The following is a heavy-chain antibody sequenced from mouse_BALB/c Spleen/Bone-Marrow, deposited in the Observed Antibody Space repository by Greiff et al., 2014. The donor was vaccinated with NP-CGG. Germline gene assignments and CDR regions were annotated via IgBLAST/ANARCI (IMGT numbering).Heavy chain of an antibody. V-gene: IGHV1-14*01. CDR2: INPYNDAT. Sequence: VQLQQSGPELVKPGASVKMSCKAPGYTFTSYVIHWVKQKPGQGLEWIGYINPYNDATKFNERFKGKATLTSDESSSTAYMVLSSLTSEDSAVYYCAREGVDYFDYWRQGSTLPVPS. J-gene: IGHJ2*01. CDR1: GYTFTSYV. CDR3: AREGVDYFDY.